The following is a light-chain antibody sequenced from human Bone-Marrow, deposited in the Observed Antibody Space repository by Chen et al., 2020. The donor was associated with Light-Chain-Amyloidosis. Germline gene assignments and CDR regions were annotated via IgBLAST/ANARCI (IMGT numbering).Light chain of an antibody. CDR2: RNN. J-gene: IGLJ2*01. CDR3: STWDSSLSVPV. CDR1: SNNVGNQG. V-gene: IGLV10-54*04. Sequence: QAGLTQPPSVSKGLRQTATPTCTGNSNNVGNQGAAWLQQHQGHPPKLLSYRNNNRPSGISERFSASRSGNTASLTITGLQPEDEADYYCSTWDSSLSVPVFGGGTKLTVL.